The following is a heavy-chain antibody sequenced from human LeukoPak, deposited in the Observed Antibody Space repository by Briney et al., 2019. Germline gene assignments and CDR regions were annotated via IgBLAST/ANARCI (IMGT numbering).Heavy chain of an antibody. CDR3: ARDKSGNYDFDY. CDR1: GFTFNTYA. V-gene: IGHV3-23*01. J-gene: IGHJ4*02. Sequence: GGSLRLSCAASGFTFNTYAMSWVRQAPGKGLEWISRINGGGRGTYYTDSLKGRFTISRDNSKNTLYLQMNSLRDEDTAVYYCARDKSGNYDFDYWGQGTLVTVSS. CDR2: INGGGRGT. D-gene: IGHD1-26*01.